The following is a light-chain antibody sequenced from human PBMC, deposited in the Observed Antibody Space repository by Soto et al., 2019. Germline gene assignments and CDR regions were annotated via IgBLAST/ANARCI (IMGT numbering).Light chain of an antibody. CDR3: HQYGSSPGT. CDR2: GAS. J-gene: IGKJ1*01. V-gene: IGKV3-20*01. CDR1: QSVTSNY. Sequence: EILLTQSPGTRSLSPGERATLSCRASQSVTSNYLAWYQQKPGQAPRLLIFGASIRDTGIPDSFSGSGSGTDFTLTISRLEPEDFAVYYCHQYGSSPGTFGQGTKVDIK.